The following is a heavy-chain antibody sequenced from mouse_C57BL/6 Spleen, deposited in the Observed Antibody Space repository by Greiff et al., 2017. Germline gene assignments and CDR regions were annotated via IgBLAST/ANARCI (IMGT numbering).Heavy chain of an antibody. CDR2: IWSDGST. Sequence: QVQLKESGPGLVAPSQSLSITCTVSGFSLTSYGVHWVRQPPGKGLEWLVVIWSDGSTTYNSALKSRLSISKDNSKSQVFLKMNSLQTDDTAMYYCARHGDSSGYPFADWGQGTLVTVSA. CDR1: GFSLTSYG. D-gene: IGHD3-2*02. CDR3: ARHGDSSGYPFAD. V-gene: IGHV2-6-1*01. J-gene: IGHJ3*01.